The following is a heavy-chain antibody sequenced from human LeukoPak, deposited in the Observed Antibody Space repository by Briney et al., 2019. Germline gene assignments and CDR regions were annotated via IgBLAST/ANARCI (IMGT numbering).Heavy chain of an antibody. V-gene: IGHV1-8*01. D-gene: IGHD3-3*01. CDR3: ARGSHTIFGAVILNDY. CDR2: MNPNSGNT. Sequence: GASVKVSCKASGYTFTSYDINWVRQATGQGLEWMGWMNPNSGNTGYAQKFQGRVTMTRNTSISTAYMELSSLRSEDTAVYYCARGSHTIFGAVILNDYWGQGTLVTVSS. J-gene: IGHJ4*02. CDR1: GYTFTSYD.